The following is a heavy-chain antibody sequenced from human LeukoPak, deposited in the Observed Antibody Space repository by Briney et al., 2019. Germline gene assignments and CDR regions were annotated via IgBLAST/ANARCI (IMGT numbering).Heavy chain of an antibody. D-gene: IGHD4-17*01. Sequence: GRSLRLSCAASGFTFSSYEMNWVRQAPGKGMEWVSYISSSGSTIYYADSVEGRFTISRDNAKNSLYLQMNSLRAEDTAVYYCARGDYGDYGDYFDYWGQGTLVTVSS. J-gene: IGHJ4*02. CDR3: ARGDYGDYGDYFDY. CDR1: GFTFSSYE. CDR2: ISSSGSTI. V-gene: IGHV3-48*03.